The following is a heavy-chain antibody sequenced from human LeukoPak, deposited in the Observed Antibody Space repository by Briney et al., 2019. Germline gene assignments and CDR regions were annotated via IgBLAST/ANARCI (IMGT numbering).Heavy chain of an antibody. CDR2: MNPNSGNT. CDR1: GYTFTSYD. J-gene: IGHJ6*03. CDR3: ARVVLDRAMLTDYYYYYSMDV. D-gene: IGHD5-18*01. Sequence: ASVKLSCKASGYTFTSYDINWVRQPTGQGLEWMGWMNPNSGNTGYAQKFQGRVTMTSNTSISTAYMQLSSLRSEDTAVYYCARVVLDRAMLTDYYYYYSMDVWGKGTTVTISS. V-gene: IGHV1-8*01.